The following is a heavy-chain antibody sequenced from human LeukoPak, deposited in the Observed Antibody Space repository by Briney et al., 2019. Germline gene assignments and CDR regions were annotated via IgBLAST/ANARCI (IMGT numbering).Heavy chain of an antibody. D-gene: IGHD5-12*01. Sequence: PGGSLRLSCAASGFTFDDYAMHWVRHAPGKGLEWVSGISWNSGSIDYADSVKGRFTISRDNAKNSLYLQMNSLRAEDTALYYCAKDIAYDPNDAFDIWGQGTMVTVSS. J-gene: IGHJ3*02. CDR2: ISWNSGSI. V-gene: IGHV3-9*01. CDR3: AKDIAYDPNDAFDI. CDR1: GFTFDDYA.